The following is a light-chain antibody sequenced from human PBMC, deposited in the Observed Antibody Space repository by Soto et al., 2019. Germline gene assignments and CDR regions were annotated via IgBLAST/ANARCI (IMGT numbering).Light chain of an antibody. J-gene: IGKJ4*01. CDR1: QTVTSNY. V-gene: IGKV3-20*01. CDR2: GAS. CDR3: QQYGSSPLT. Sequence: EIVLTQSPGTLSLSPGERGTLSCGASQTVTSNYLAWYQQKPCQAPRLLIYGASSRATGIPDRFSGSGSGTDFTLTISRLEPEDFAVYYCQQYGSSPLTFGGGTKVDIK.